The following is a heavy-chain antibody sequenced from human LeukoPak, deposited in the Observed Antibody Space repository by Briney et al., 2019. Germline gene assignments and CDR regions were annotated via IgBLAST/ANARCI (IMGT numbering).Heavy chain of an antibody. D-gene: IGHD2-2*02. CDR3: ARESSCCSTSCYNGWFDP. Sequence: ASVKVSCKASGGTFSSYAISWVRQAPGQGLEWMGGIIPIFGTANYAQKFQGRVTITTDESTSTAYMELSSLRSEDTAVYYCARESSCCSTSCYNGWFDPWGQGTLVTVSS. J-gene: IGHJ5*02. CDR1: GGTFSSYA. V-gene: IGHV1-69*05. CDR2: IIPIFGTA.